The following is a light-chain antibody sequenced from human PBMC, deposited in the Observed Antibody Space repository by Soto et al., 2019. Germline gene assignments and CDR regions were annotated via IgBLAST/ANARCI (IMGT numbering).Light chain of an antibody. CDR3: QQLNSYPLT. J-gene: IGKJ4*01. Sequence: DIQLTQSPSFLSASVGDRVNITCRASPGISSYLAWYQQKPGKAPTLLIYAASTLQSGVPSRFSGSGSGTEFTLTISSLQPEDFATYYCQQLNSYPLTFGGGTKVEIK. CDR1: PGISSY. CDR2: AAS. V-gene: IGKV1-9*01.